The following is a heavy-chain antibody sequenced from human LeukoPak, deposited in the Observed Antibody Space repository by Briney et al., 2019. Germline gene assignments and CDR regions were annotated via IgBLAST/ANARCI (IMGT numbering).Heavy chain of an antibody. Sequence: GGSLRLSCAASGFTFSSYGMHWVRQAPGKGLEWVAVIWYDGSNKYYADSVKGRFTISRDNSKNTLYLQMNSLRAEDTAVYYCARGSTYYYGMDVWGQGTTVTVSS. V-gene: IGHV3-33*01. CDR3: ARGSTYYYGMDV. CDR1: GFTFSSYG. J-gene: IGHJ6*02. CDR2: IWYDGSNK.